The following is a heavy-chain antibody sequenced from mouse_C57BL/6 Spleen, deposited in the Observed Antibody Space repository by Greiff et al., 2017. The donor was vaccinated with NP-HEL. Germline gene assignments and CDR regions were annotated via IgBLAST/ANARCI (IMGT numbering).Heavy chain of an antibody. CDR1: GYTFTSYW. CDR3: ARQAYDLYYYAMDY. V-gene: IGHV1-52*01. D-gene: IGHD6-5*01. J-gene: IGHJ4*01. Sequence: VQLQQPGAELVRPGSSVKLSCKASGYTFTSYWMHWVKQRPIQGLEWIGNIDPSDSETHYNQKFKDKATLTVDKSSSTAYMQLSSLTSEDSAVYYCARQAYDLYYYAMDYWGQGTSVTVSS. CDR2: IDPSDSET.